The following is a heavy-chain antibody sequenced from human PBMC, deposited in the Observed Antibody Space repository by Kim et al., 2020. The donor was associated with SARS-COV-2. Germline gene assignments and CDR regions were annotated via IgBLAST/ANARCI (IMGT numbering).Heavy chain of an antibody. CDR1: GFTFSSYA. V-gene: IGHV3-30*09. CDR3: ARPYSGSYYSWFDP. Sequence: GGSLRLSCAASGFTFSSYAMHWVRQAPGKGLEWVAVISYDGSNKYYADSLKARFAISRDNSKTTLYLQMNSLRAEDTAVYFCARPYSGSYYSWFDPWGQGTLVTVSS. D-gene: IGHD1-26*01. J-gene: IGHJ5*02. CDR2: ISYDGSNK.